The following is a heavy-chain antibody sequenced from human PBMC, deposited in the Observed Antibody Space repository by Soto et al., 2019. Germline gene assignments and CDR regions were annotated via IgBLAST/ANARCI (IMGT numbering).Heavy chain of an antibody. CDR2: IYYSGST. J-gene: IGHJ5*02. Sequence: SETLSLTCTVSGGSISSGGYYWSLIRQHPGKGLEWIGYIYYSGSTYYNPSLKSRVTISVDTSKNQFSLKLSSVTAADTAVYYCARRKKCIAGRMGQFDWFDPWGQGTLVTVSS. V-gene: IGHV4-31*03. CDR3: ARRKKCIAGRMGQFDWFDP. CDR1: GGSISSGGYY. D-gene: IGHD6-13*01.